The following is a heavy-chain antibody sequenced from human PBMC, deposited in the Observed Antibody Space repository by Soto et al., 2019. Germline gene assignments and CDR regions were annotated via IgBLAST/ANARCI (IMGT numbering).Heavy chain of an antibody. J-gene: IGHJ4*02. CDR2: ISGSGGST. CDR3: AKVGQWLAEIYFDY. D-gene: IGHD6-19*01. CDR1: GFTFSSYA. V-gene: IGHV3-23*01. Sequence: GGSLRLSCAASGFTFSSYAMSWVHQAPGKGLEWVSAISGSGGSTYYADSVEGRFTISRDNSKNTLYLQMNSLRAEDTAVYYCAKVGQWLAEIYFDYWGQGTMVTVSS.